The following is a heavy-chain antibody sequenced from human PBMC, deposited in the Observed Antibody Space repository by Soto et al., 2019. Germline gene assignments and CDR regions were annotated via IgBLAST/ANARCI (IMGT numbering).Heavy chain of an antibody. J-gene: IGHJ3*02. CDR3: ARIVVVPAVMRAFDT. D-gene: IGHD2-2*01. CDR2: IYYSGST. CDR1: GGSISSSSYY. V-gene: IGHV4-39*01. Sequence: SETLSLTCTVSGGSISSSSYYWGWIRQPPGKGLEWIGSIYYSGSTYYNPSLKSRVTISVDTSKNQFSLKLSSVTGADTAVYYCARIVVVPAVMRAFDTGGQGTMVTGS.